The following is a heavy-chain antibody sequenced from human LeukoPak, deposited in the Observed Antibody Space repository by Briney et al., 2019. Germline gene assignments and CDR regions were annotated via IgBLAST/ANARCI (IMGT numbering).Heavy chain of an antibody. CDR3: AKVGEPYGSGSYYVDY. J-gene: IGHJ4*02. D-gene: IGHD3-10*01. CDR1: GFTFSSYS. CDR2: ITSSGRYI. V-gene: IGHV3-21*04. Sequence: GGSLRLSCAASGFTFSSYSMNWVRQAPGKGLEWVSSITSSGRYIYYADSVKGRFTISRDNSKNTLYLQMNSLRAEDTAVYYCAKVGEPYGSGSYYVDYWGQGTLVTVSS.